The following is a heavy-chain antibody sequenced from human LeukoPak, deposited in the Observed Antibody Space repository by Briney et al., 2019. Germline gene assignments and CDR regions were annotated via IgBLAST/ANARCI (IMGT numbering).Heavy chain of an antibody. CDR2: ISWNSGSI. V-gene: IGHV3-9*03. CDR1: GFTFHA. D-gene: IGHD1-1*01. J-gene: IGHJ6*03. Sequence: GGSLRLSCAASGFTFHAMFWVRLAPGAGLEWVAGISWNSGSIGYADSVKGRFTISRDNAKNSLYLQMNRLRAEDMALYYCAKAKYSYYYYMDVWGKGTTVTVSS. CDR3: AKAKYSYYYYMDV.